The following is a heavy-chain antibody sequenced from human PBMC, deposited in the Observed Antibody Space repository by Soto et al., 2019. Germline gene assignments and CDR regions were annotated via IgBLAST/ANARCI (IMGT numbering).Heavy chain of an antibody. CDR1: GFGFSSYA. CDR3: AKGSADGVIYYFEY. D-gene: IGHD6-13*01. CDR2: ISDSGYST. Sequence: PGGSLRLSCAASGFGFSSYAMSWVRQAPGKGLEWVSAISDSGYSTYYADTVKGRFTISRDNSKGTLYLQMDSLRAEDTAVYYCAKGSADGVIYYFEYWGQGTLVTVSS. J-gene: IGHJ4*02. V-gene: IGHV3-23*01.